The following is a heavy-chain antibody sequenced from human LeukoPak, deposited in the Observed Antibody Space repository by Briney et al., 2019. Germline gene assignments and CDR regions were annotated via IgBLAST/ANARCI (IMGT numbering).Heavy chain of an antibody. CDR3: ARDPFYYDFWSGYYRSSEGFDC. CDR1: GGTFSSYA. CDR2: IIPILGIV. D-gene: IGHD3-3*01. Sequence: SVKVSCKASGGTFSSYAISWVRQAPGQGLEWMGRIIPILGIVNYAQKFQGRVTITADKSTSTAYMELSSLRSEDTAVYYCARDPFYYDFWSGYYRSSEGFDCWGQGTLVTVSS. V-gene: IGHV1-69*04. J-gene: IGHJ4*02.